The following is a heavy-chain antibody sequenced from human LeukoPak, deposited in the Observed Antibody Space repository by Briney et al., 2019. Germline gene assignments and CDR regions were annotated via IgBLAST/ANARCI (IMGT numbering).Heavy chain of an antibody. CDR1: GFTFSRYS. V-gene: IGHV3-30-3*02. CDR2: ISDCGNTK. Sequence: GGSLRLSCAASGFTFSRYSMHWVRQGPGKGREWGAVISDCGNTKYYADSVKGRLTISGDNSKNTLVLQMNSLRPEDTAVYYCAKSVAAAGYDAFDIWGQGTMVTVSS. CDR3: AKSVAAAGYDAFDI. J-gene: IGHJ3*02. D-gene: IGHD6-13*01.